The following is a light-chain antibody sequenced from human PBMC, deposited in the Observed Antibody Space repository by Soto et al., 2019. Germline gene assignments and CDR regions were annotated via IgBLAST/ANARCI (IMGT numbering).Light chain of an antibody. V-gene: IGKV1-5*03. CDR3: QQYKSFSLT. CDR2: KTS. Sequence: DIQMTQSPSTLSSSVGDIVTITCRASQSISSWLAWYQQKPGKAPKLLIYKTSNLESGVPSRFSGSGSGTEFSLTISSLQPDDFATYYCQQYKSFSLTFGGGTKVDI. J-gene: IGKJ4*01. CDR1: QSISSW.